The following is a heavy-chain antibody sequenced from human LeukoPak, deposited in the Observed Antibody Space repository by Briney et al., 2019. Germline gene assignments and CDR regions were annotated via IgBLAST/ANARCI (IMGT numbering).Heavy chain of an antibody. J-gene: IGHJ5*02. CDR2: IYYSGST. Sequence: PSETLSLTCTVSGDSISSYYWSWIRQPPGKGLEWIGYIYYSGSTNYNPSLKSRVTISLDTSKNQFSLKLSSVTAADTAVYYCARDPDGSNWFDPWGQGTLVTVSS. V-gene: IGHV4-59*01. CDR3: ARDPDGSNWFDP. CDR1: GDSISSYY.